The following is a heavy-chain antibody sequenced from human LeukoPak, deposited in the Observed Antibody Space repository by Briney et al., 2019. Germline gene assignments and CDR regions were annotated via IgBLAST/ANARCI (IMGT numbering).Heavy chain of an antibody. J-gene: IGHJ6*02. CDR1: GYTFSSYG. D-gene: IGHD2-2*01. Sequence: ASVKVSCKASGYTFSSYGFIWVRQAPGQGLEWMGWISVYNGNTRYAQKLQGRVTMTTDTSTGTAHMELRGLRSDDTAVYYCAGQGCSTTSCTDQYYYYGVDVWGQGTTVTVSS. CDR3: AGQGCSTTSCTDQYYYYGVDV. V-gene: IGHV1-18*01. CDR2: ISVYNGNT.